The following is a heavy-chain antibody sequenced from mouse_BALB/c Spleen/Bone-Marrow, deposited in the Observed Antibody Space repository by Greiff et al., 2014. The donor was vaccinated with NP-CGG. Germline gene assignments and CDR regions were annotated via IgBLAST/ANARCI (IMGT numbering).Heavy chain of an antibody. CDR1: GFTFSSYA. Sequence: EVQLVESGGGLVKPGGSLKLSCAASGFTFSSYAMSWVRQTPEKRLEWVASISSGGSTYYPDSAKGRFTISRDNARNILYLQMSSLRSEDTAMYYCAKRGAYGNFWFAYWGRGTLVTVSA. J-gene: IGHJ3*01. V-gene: IGHV5-6-5*01. CDR2: ISSGGST. CDR3: AKRGAYGNFWFAY. D-gene: IGHD2-10*02.